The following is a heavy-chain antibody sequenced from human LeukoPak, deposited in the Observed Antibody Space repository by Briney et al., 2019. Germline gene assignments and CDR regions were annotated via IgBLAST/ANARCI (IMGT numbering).Heavy chain of an antibody. D-gene: IGHD3-10*01. CDR3: VPIPVILTVAH. CDR2: ISGGGGGA. J-gene: IGHJ4*02. V-gene: IGHV3-23*01. CDR1: GFTYIIYA. Sequence: GGSLRLSCAASGFTYIIYAMSGVRQAPGKGLEWVSVISGGGGGAYYADSLKGRFTISRDNAKNTLYLQMNSLRAEGTAVYYCVPIPVILTVAHGGQGTLVTVSS.